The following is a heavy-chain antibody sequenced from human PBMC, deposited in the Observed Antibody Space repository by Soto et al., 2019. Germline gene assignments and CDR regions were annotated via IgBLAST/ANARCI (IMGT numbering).Heavy chain of an antibody. CDR3: ARDNAFDNENGFDM. V-gene: IGHV3-33*01. Sequence: GGSLRLSCAVSGFPFSFYGFHWVRQSPGKGLEWLGVIVSDGSAIYHADSLEGRFFISRDNSKDILYLQMNSLRVEDTAVYYCARDNAFDNENGFDMWGQGTMVTVS. CDR2: IVSDGSAI. D-gene: IGHD3-3*02. J-gene: IGHJ3*02. CDR1: GFPFSFYG.